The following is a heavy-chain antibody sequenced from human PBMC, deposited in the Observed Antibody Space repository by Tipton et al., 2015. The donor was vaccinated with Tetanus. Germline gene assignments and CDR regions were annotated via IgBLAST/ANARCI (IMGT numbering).Heavy chain of an antibody. CDR3: AKDPACRGWVDP. CDR2: IRVRGSHT. CDR1: GSTFSNYA. V-gene: IGHV3-23*01. J-gene: IGHJ5*02. Sequence: SLRLSCAASGSTFSNYAMAWVRQAPGKGLEWVSGIRVRGSHTYYADPVKGRFSISGDNSKNTVYLQMNSLRDGDTAVYYCAKDPACRGWVDPWGQGTLVSVSS.